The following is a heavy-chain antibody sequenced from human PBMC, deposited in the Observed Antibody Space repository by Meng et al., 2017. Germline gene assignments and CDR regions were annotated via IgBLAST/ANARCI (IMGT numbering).Heavy chain of an antibody. CDR1: VYTRTSYA. J-gene: IGHJ4*02. CDR2: IDTKTGNP. V-gene: IGHV7-4-1*02. Sequence: LVQCGAEVGEAWDSGNVSCKPSVYTRTSYAINWLRQAPGQGLQWMGWIDTKTGNPTYVPGFTGRLVFSLDTSVSTAYLQISGLKADDTAVYYCTRDGYSDCSRTSCFDSWGQGTLVTVSS. D-gene: IGHD2-2*01. CDR3: TRDGYSDCSRTSCFDS.